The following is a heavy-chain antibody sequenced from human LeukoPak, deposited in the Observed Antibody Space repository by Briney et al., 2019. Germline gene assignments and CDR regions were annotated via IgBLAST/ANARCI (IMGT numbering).Heavy chain of an antibody. D-gene: IGHD6-13*01. CDR1: AGSISSSTYY. CDR2: IYYSGST. V-gene: IGHV4-39*07. Sequence: SETLSLTCTVSAGSISSSTYYWGWIRQPPGKGLEWIGSIYYSGSTYYNPSLKSRVTISVDTSKNQFSLKLSSVTAADTAVYYSARDRPRGAASTANWFDPWGQGTLVTVSS. J-gene: IGHJ5*02. CDR3: ARDRPRGAASTANWFDP.